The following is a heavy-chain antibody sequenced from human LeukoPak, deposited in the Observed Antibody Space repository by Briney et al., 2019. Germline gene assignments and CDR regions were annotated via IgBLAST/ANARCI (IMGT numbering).Heavy chain of an antibody. V-gene: IGHV3-66*01. CDR1: GFTVSSNY. J-gene: IGHJ6*02. CDR2: INTADYT. Sequence: GGSLRLSCAASGFTVSSNYIYWVRQAPGKGLEWVSFINTADYTYYAESVKGRFTISRDNSKNTLHLQMNSLRVEDTAVYYRARARGYSYGRYYNGMDVWGQGTTVTVSS. D-gene: IGHD5-18*01. CDR3: ARARGYSYGRYYNGMDV.